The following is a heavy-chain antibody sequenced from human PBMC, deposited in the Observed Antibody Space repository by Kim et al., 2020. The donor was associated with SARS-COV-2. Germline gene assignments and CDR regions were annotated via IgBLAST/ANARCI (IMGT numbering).Heavy chain of an antibody. CDR1: GGSISSSNW. CDR3: ARIPPARRGGFDY. CDR2: IYHSGST. D-gene: IGHD2-15*01. V-gene: IGHV4-4*02. Sequence: SETLSLTCAVSGGSISSSNWWSWVRQPPGKGLEWIGEIYHSGSTNYNPSLKSRVTISVDKSKNQFSLKLSSVTAADTAVYYRARIPPARRGGFDYWGQGTLVTVSS. J-gene: IGHJ4*02.